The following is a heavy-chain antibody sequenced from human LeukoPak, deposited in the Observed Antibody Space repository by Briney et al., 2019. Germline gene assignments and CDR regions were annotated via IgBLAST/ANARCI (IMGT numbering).Heavy chain of an antibody. CDR1: DGSISSSNYY. V-gene: IGHV4-39*07. Sequence: SETLSLTCTVSDGSISSSNYYWGWIRQPPGKGLEWIGSIYNSGSTYYNPSLKSRVTISVDTSKNQFSLKLSSVTAADTAVYYCARVWDTAMVYFDYWGQGTLVTVSS. CDR2: IYNSGST. CDR3: ARVWDTAMVYFDY. J-gene: IGHJ4*02. D-gene: IGHD5-18*01.